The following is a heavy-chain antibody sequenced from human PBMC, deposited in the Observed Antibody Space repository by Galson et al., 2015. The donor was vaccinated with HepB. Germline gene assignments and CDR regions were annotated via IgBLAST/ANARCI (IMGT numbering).Heavy chain of an antibody. V-gene: IGHV4-34*01. CDR1: GGSFSGYY. D-gene: IGHD7-27*01. CDR2: INHSGST. CDR3: ARAVWVPDY. Sequence: LSLTCAVYGGSFSGYYWSWIRQPPGKGLEWIGEINHSGSTNYNPSLKSRVTISVDTSKNQFSLKLSSVTAADTAVYYCARAVWVPDYWGQGTLVTVSS. J-gene: IGHJ4*02.